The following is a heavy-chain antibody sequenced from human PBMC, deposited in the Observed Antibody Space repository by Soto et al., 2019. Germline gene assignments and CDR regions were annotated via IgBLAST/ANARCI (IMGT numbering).Heavy chain of an antibody. J-gene: IGHJ6*03. CDR3: ARACGVGSCYSTDRYYYYHHYMDV. CDR2: IYYSGST. D-gene: IGHD2-15*01. Sequence: TSETLSLTCPFSGVTISSYYWSWIRQPPGKGLEWIGYIYYSGSTNYNPSLKSRVTISVDTSKNQFSLKLSSVTAADTAVYYCARACGVGSCYSTDRYYYYHHYMDVRGKGTTVTGSS. CDR1: GVTISSYY. V-gene: IGHV4-59*01.